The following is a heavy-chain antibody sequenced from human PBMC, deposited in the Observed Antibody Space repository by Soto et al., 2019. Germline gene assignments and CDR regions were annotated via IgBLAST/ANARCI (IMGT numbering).Heavy chain of an antibody. V-gene: IGHV3-7*01. D-gene: IGHD5-18*01. CDR2: IKQDGSEK. Sequence: EVQLVESGGGLVQPGGSLRLSCAASGFTFSTYWMTWVRQAPGKGLEWVANIKQDGSEKYYVDSVKGRFTISRDNTKNSLYLQMNSLRAEDTAVYYCARAYSYGAYWGQGTLVTVSS. J-gene: IGHJ4*02. CDR1: GFTFSTYW. CDR3: ARAYSYGAY.